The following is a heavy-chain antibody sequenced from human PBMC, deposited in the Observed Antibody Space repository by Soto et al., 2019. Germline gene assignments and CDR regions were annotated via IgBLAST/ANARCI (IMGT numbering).Heavy chain of an antibody. CDR1: GGSINSGDYY. CDR2: IYYSGST. V-gene: IGHV4-30-4*01. J-gene: IGHJ4*02. CDR3: ARDNYLASGRFDY. D-gene: IGHD3-10*01. Sequence: QVQLQESGPGLVKPSQTLSLTCTVSGGSINSGDYYWSWIRQPPGKGLEWIGHIYYSGSTYYNPSLKSRVTISIDTSNNQFSLKLSSVTAADTAVYYCARDNYLASGRFDYWGQGTLVTVSS.